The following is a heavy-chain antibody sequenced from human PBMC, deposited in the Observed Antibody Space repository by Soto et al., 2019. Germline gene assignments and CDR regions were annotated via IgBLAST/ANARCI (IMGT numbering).Heavy chain of an antibody. CDR1: GGSISSGDYY. CDR2: IYYSGST. J-gene: IGHJ4*02. Sequence: PSETLSLTCTVSGGSISSGDYYWSWIRQPPGKGLEWIGYIYYSGSTYYNPSLKSRVTISVDTSKNQFSLKLSSVTAAGTAVYYCARVRVDYYDSSGYYLFDYWGQGTLVTVSS. CDR3: ARVRVDYYDSSGYYLFDY. V-gene: IGHV4-30-4*01. D-gene: IGHD3-22*01.